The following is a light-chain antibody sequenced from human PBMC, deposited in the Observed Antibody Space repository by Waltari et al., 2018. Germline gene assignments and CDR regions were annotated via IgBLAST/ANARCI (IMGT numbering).Light chain of an antibody. J-gene: IGKJ1*01. CDR2: KAS. CDR3: QHYYSDSRA. CDR1: QSISRC. V-gene: IGKV1-5*03. Sequence: DIQITQSPSTLSASVGETTTITCRASQSISRCLAWSQQKPGKAPKLLIYKASSLASDVPSRFSGSGFGTDFTLTISSLQPDDFATYYCQHYYSDSRAFGQGTKVEVK.